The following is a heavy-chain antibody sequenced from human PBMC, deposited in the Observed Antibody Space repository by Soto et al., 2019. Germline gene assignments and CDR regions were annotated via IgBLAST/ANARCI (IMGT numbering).Heavy chain of an antibody. V-gene: IGHV3-23*01. CDR1: GFTFSSYA. J-gene: IGHJ4*02. CDR3: AKGGSSWYGFDY. Sequence: EVQLLESGGGLVQPGGSLRLSCAASGFTFSSYAMSWVRQAPGKGREWVSGISGSGGGTYYADSVKGRFTISRDNPRNTLYLQMNSLRAEDTAVYYCAKGGSSWYGFDYWGQGTLVTVSS. D-gene: IGHD6-13*01. CDR2: ISGSGGGT.